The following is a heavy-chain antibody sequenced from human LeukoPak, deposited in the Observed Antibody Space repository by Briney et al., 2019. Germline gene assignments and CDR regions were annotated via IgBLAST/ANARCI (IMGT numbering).Heavy chain of an antibody. J-gene: IGHJ4*02. CDR2: IYTSGSI. V-gene: IGHV4-4*07. CDR1: GGSISSYY. CDR3: ARDHRRDYGDYHFDY. Sequence: KPSQTLSLTCIVSGGSISSYYWSWIRQPAGKGLEWIGRIYTSGSINYNPSLKSRVTMSVDTSKNQFSLKLTSLTAADTAVYYCARDHRRDYGDYHFDYWGQGTLVTVSS. D-gene: IGHD4-17*01.